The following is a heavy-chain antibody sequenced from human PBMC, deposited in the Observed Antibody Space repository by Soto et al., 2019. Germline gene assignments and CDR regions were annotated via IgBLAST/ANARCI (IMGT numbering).Heavy chain of an antibody. V-gene: IGHV3-15*01. CDR3: STGGYFLDY. D-gene: IGHD3-16*01. CDR2: IKSKTDGETT. Sequence: GVLRLSCAASGFTFSNAWMNWVRQAPGKGLEWVGRIKSKTDGETTDYAAPVKGRFTISRDDSKNTVYLQMNNLKTEDTAVYCCSTGGYFLDYWGQGTLVTVSS. CDR1: GFTFSNAW. J-gene: IGHJ4*02.